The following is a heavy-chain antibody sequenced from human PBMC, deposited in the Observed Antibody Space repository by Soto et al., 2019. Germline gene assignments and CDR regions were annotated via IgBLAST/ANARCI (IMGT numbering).Heavy chain of an antibody. CDR3: ARAAMGGSSWPFAY. CDR1: GGSISSSNW. J-gene: IGHJ4*02. V-gene: IGHV4-4*02. Sequence: QVQLQESGPGLVKPSGTLSLTCAVSGGSISSSNWWSWVRQPPGKGLEWIGEIYHSGSTNYNPSRKSRVTLSVDKSTNQFSLKLNSLTAADTAVYYCARAAMGGSSWPFAYWGQGTLVTVSS. CDR2: IYHSGST. D-gene: IGHD6-13*01.